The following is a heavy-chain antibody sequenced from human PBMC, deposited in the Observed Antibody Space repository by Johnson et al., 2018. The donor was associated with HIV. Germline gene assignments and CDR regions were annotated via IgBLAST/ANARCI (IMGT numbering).Heavy chain of an antibody. CDR3: AKKGGVYSSSHDAFDI. V-gene: IGHV3-30*18. CDR2: ISYDGSYK. CDR1: GFTFSSYA. Sequence: QVQLVESGGGVVQPGRSLRLSCAASGFTFSSYAMHWVRQAPGKGLEWVAVISYDGSYKHYADSVKGRFTISRDNSKNTLYLQMNSLRAEDTAVYYCAKKGGVYSSSHDAFDIWGQGTMVTVSS. D-gene: IGHD6-6*01. J-gene: IGHJ3*02.